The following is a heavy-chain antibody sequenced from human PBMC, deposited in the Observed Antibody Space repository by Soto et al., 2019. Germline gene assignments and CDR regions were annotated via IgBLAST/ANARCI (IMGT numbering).Heavy chain of an antibody. Sequence: VEMVQSGAEVKKPGASVKVSCKASGYTFTDYFIHWVRQAPGQGLEGMGWINPNSGGTNYAQKFQVRVTMTRDTSITTVYMDLSRLRSDDTATYYCARDTKIPANAIHDGRWGQATLVTVSS. J-gene: IGHJ4*02. V-gene: IGHV1-2*02. CDR1: GYTFTDYF. D-gene: IGHD2-2*01. CDR2: INPNSGGT. CDR3: ARDTKIPANAIHDGR.